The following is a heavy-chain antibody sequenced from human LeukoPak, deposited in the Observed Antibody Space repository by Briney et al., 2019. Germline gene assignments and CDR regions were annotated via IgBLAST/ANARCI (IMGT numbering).Heavy chain of an antibody. CDR1: GFTFSSYA. V-gene: IGHV3-30-3*01. CDR2: ISYDGSNK. J-gene: IGHJ6*02. D-gene: IGHD3-10*01. Sequence: GGSLRLSCAASGFTFSSYAMHWVRQAPGKGLEWVAVISYDGSNKYYADSVKGRFTISRDNPKNTLYLQMNSLRAEDTAVYYCAAGSGSYYPDYYGMDVWGQGTTVTVSS. CDR3: AAGSGSYYPDYYGMDV.